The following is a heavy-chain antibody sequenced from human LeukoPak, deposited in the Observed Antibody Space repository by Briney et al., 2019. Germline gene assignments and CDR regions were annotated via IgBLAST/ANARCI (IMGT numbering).Heavy chain of an antibody. J-gene: IGHJ4*02. CDR3: ARDRGSYSPDYFDY. CDR1: GFTFSSYS. D-gene: IGHD1-26*01. Sequence: GGSLRLSCAASGFTFSSYSMNWVRQAPRKGLEWVSYISSSSSTIYYADSVKGRFTISRDNAKNSLYLQMNSLRAEDTAVYYCARDRGSYSPDYFDYWGQGTLVTVSS. V-gene: IGHV3-48*01. CDR2: ISSSSSTI.